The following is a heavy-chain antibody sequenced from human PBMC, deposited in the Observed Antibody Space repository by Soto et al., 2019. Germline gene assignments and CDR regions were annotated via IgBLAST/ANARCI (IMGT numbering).Heavy chain of an antibody. Sequence: PSETLSLTCTVSGGSISSGGYYWSWIRQHPGKGLEWIGYIYYSGSTYYNPSLKSRVTISVDTSKNQFSLKLSSVTAADTAVYYCARAPRDIVTTVPFDCWGQGTLVTVSS. CDR3: ARAPRDIVTTVPFDC. CDR1: GGSISSGGYY. J-gene: IGHJ4*02. D-gene: IGHD5-12*01. V-gene: IGHV4-31*03. CDR2: IYYSGST.